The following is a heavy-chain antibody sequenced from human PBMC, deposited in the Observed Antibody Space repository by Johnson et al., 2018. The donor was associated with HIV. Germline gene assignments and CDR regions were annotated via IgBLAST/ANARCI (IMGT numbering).Heavy chain of an antibody. Sequence: QVKLLESGGGLVQPGGSLKLSCAASGFTFSGSAMHWVRQAPGKGLEWVAFIRYEGGNKYYADSVKGRFTISRDNSKNTLYLQMNSLRAEDTAVYYCARSTVTTFIVFDIWGQGTMVTVSS. CDR2: IRYEGGNK. CDR1: GFTFSGSA. CDR3: ARSTVTTFIVFDI. V-gene: IGHV3-30*02. D-gene: IGHD4-17*01. J-gene: IGHJ3*02.